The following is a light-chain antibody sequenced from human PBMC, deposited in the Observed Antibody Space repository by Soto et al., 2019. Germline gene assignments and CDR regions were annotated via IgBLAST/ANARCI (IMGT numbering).Light chain of an antibody. CDR1: QTVNSDY. J-gene: IGKJ3*01. Sequence: EIVLTQSPGTLSLSPGETATLSCRASQTVNSDYLAWFQQRPGQAPRLLIFATSRRATDIPDRFSGSGSGTDFTLAIRRLELEDSTVYYCQQYGVSPLTFGPGTKVEIK. CDR3: QQYGVSPLT. CDR2: ATS. V-gene: IGKV3-20*01.